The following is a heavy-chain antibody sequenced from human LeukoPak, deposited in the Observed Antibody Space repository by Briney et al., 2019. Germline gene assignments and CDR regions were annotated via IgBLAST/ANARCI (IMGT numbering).Heavy chain of an antibody. D-gene: IGHD3-22*01. J-gene: IGHJ4*02. CDR3: AREEGYYDSSGYLTPFDY. V-gene: IGHV1-69*13. CDR1: GGTFSSYA. Sequence: ASVKVSCKASGGTFSSYAISWARQAPGQGLEWMGGIIPIFGTANYAQKFQGRVTITADESTSTAYMELSSLRSEDAAVYYCAREEGYYDSSGYLTPFDYWGQGTLVTVSS. CDR2: IIPIFGTA.